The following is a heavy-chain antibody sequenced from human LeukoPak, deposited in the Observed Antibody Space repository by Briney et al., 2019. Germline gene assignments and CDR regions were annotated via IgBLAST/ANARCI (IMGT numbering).Heavy chain of an antibody. D-gene: IGHD1/OR15-1a*01. CDR1: GFTFGDYA. J-gene: IGHJ4*02. V-gene: IGHV3-49*03. CDR2: IRSKEYGGAS. CDR3: TTGGNWNNMGISFDY. Sequence: PGGSLRLSCTASGFTFGDYAMSWFRQAPEKGLEWVGFIRSKEYGGASEYAASVKGRFTILRDDSKKVLYLEMNSLKIEDTAVYYCTTGGNWNNMGISFDYWGQGALVTVSS.